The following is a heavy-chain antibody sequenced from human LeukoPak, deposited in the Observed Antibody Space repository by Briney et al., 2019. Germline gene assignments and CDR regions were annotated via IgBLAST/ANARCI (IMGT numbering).Heavy chain of an antibody. CDR1: GGSISSYY. CDR3: ARGIDYGDYVGSLDY. D-gene: IGHD4-17*01. Sequence: SETLSLTCTVSGGSISSYYWSWIRQLPGKELEWIGYIYYSGSTNYNPSLKSRVTISVDTSKNQFSLKLSSVTAADTAVYYCARGIDYGDYVGSLDYWGQGTLVTVSS. J-gene: IGHJ4*02. CDR2: IYYSGST. V-gene: IGHV4-59*01.